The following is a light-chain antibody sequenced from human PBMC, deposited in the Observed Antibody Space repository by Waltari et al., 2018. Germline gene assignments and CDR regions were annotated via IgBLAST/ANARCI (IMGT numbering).Light chain of an antibody. V-gene: IGKV1-5*03. CDR2: KAS. CDR3: QQYNSYPFT. CDR1: QSISSW. Sequence: DIQMTQSPSTLSASVGDRVTITCRASQSISSWLAWYQQKPGKAPKLLLYKASSLESGGPSRFSGSGSGTEFTLTISSLQPDDFATYYCQQYNSYPFTFGPGTKVDIK. J-gene: IGKJ3*01.